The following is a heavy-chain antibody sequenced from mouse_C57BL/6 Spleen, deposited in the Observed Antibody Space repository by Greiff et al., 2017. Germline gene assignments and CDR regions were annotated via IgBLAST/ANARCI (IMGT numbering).Heavy chain of an antibody. Sequence: EVHLVESEGDLVKPGGSLKLSCAASGFTFSSYGMSWVRQTPDKRLEWVATISSGGSYTYYPDSVKGRFTISRDNAKNTLYLQMSSLKSEDTAMYYCARDYYGSKNFDVWGTGTTVTVSS. V-gene: IGHV5-6*01. CDR1: GFTFSSYG. J-gene: IGHJ1*03. CDR2: ISSGGSYT. CDR3: ARDYYGSKNFDV. D-gene: IGHD1-1*01.